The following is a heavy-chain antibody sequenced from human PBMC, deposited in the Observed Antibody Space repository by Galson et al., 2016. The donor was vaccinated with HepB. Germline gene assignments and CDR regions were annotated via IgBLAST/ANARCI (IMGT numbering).Heavy chain of an antibody. CDR2: ISGSGDST. Sequence: SLRLSCAVSGFSLNDAWMGWVRQAPGKGLEWVSGISGSGDSTYYADSVKGRFTISGDNSKNSLYLQMNSMRTEDTAVYYCAKVRPENQLPNYFFDYWGQGPLVTVSS. V-gene: IGHV3-23*01. J-gene: IGHJ4*02. CDR3: AKVRPENQLPNYFFDY. CDR1: GFSLNDAW. D-gene: IGHD2-2*01.